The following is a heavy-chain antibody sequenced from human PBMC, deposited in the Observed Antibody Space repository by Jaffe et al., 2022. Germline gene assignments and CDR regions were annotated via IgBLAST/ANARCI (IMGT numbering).Heavy chain of an antibody. CDR2: INPNSGGT. Sequence: QVQLVQSGAEVKKPGASVKVSCKASGYTFTGYYMHWVRQAPGQGLEWMGRINPNSGGTNYAQKFQGRVTMTRDTSISTAYMELSRLRSDDTAVYYCARCSSTSCYGRPLDYWGQGTLVTVSS. CDR3: ARCSSTSCYGRPLDY. V-gene: IGHV1-2*06. D-gene: IGHD2-2*01. CDR1: GYTFTGYY. J-gene: IGHJ4*02.